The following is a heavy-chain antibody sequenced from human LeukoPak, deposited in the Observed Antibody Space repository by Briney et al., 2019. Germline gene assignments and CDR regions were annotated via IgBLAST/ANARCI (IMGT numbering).Heavy chain of an antibody. J-gene: IGHJ4*02. D-gene: IGHD2-2*01. CDR1: GFIFSSYW. Sequence: GGSLRLSCAASGFIFSSYWMTWVRQAAGKGLEWVANMNQDGSEKYYVDSVKGRFTISRDNAKNSLYLQMNSLRAEDTAVYYCARDGGSAMPFDYWGQGTLVTVSS. CDR2: MNQDGSEK. V-gene: IGHV3-7*01. CDR3: ARDGGSAMPFDY.